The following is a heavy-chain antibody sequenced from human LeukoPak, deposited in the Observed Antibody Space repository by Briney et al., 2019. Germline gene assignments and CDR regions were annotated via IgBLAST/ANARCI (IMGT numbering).Heavy chain of an antibody. CDR3: ARHLRLGYCSSTSCYLSRYYYGMDV. V-gene: IGHV3-30*03. CDR2: ISYDGSNK. D-gene: IGHD2-2*01. CDR1: GFTFSSYG. J-gene: IGHJ6*02. Sequence: GGSLRLSCAASGFTFSSYGMHWVRQAPGKGLEWVAVISYDGSNKYYADSVKGRFTISRDNSKNTLYLQMNSLRAEDTAVYYCARHLRLGYCSSTSCYLSRYYYGMDVWGQGTTVTVSS.